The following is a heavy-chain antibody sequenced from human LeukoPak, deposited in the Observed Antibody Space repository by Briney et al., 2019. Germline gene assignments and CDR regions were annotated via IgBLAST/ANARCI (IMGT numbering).Heavy chain of an antibody. J-gene: IGHJ4*02. V-gene: IGHV1-46*01. CDR2: INPSGGST. D-gene: IGHD6-19*01. CDR1: GYTFTSYY. Sequence: ASVKVSCKASGYTFTSYYMHWVRQAPGQGLEWMGIINPSGGSTSYAQKFQGRVTMTRDMSTSTVYMELSSLRSEDTAVYYCARDGVRGWYSPKYYFDYWGQGTLVTVSS. CDR3: ARDGVRGWYSPKYYFDY.